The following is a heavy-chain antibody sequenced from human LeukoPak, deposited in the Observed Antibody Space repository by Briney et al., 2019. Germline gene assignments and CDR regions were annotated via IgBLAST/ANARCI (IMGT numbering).Heavy chain of an antibody. CDR2: INPNSGGT. D-gene: IGHD2-2*01. Sequence: GASVKVSCKASGYTFTGYFMHWVRLSPGQGLEWMGWINPNSGGTNYAQKLQGRVTITTDTSTSTAYMQLRSLRSDDTAVYYCARGVSDLSDIVVVPAGTPGDYWGQGTLVTVSS. CDR3: ARGVSDLSDIVVVPAGTPGDY. J-gene: IGHJ4*02. CDR1: GYTFTGYF. V-gene: IGHV1-2*02.